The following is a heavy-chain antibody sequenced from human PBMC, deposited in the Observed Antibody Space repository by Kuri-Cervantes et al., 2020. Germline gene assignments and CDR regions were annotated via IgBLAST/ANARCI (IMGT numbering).Heavy chain of an antibody. CDR1: GGSISSYY. Sequence: GSLRLSCTVSGGSISSYYWSWIRQPPGKGLEWIGYIYYSGSTNYSPSLKSRVTISVDTSKNQFSLKLTYVTTADTAMYYCARDETSVTTSNWYFDLWGRGTLVTVSS. CDR3: ARDETSVTTSNWYFDL. J-gene: IGHJ2*01. D-gene: IGHD4-17*01. CDR2: IYYSGST. V-gene: IGHV4-59*12.